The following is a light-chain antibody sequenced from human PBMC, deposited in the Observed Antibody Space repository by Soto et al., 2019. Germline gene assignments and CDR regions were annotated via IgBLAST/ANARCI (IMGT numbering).Light chain of an antibody. J-gene: IGLJ2*01. CDR1: KLGDKY. Sequence: SSELTQPPSVSVSPGQTASITCSGDKLGDKYACWYQQKPGQSPVLVIYQDNKRPSGIPERFSGSNSGNTATLTISGTQAMDEADYYCQAWDSSHVVFGGGTKLTVL. CDR2: QDN. V-gene: IGLV3-1*01. CDR3: QAWDSSHVV.